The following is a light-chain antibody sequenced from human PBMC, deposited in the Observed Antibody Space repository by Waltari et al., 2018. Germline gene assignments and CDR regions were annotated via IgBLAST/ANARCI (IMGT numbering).Light chain of an antibody. CDR2: EAS. J-gene: IGKJ4*01. CDR1: QSVGTY. CDR3: QHRGNWPALT. V-gene: IGKV3-11*01. Sequence: IVVPQSPSPGSLAPGRRDTFSYTTSQSVGTYLVWYQQKPGQPPRLLIYEASVRAPGIPARFSGSGSGTDFTLTISSLEAEDFAVYYCQHRGNWPALTFGGGTKVEIK.